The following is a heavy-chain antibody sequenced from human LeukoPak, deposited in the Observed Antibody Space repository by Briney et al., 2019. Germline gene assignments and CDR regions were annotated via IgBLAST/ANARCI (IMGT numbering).Heavy chain of an antibody. CDR1: GFTFSSYA. CDR2: ISGSGGST. D-gene: IGHD3-3*01. Sequence: GSLRLSCAASGFTFSSYAMSWVRQAPGKGLEWVSAISGSGGSTYYADSVKGRFTISRDNSKNTLYLQMNSLRAEDTAVYYCAKADDFWSGPWNAFDIWGQGTMVTVSS. J-gene: IGHJ3*02. CDR3: AKADDFWSGPWNAFDI. V-gene: IGHV3-23*01.